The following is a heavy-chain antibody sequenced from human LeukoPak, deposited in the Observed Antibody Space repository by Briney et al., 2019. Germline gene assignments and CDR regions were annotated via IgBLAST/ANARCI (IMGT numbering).Heavy chain of an antibody. Sequence: GGSLRLSCAASGFTFSSYWMDWVRQAPGKGLEWVANIKQDGSEKYYVDSVKGRFTISRDNAKNSLYLQVNSLRVEDTAVYYCARDKYGAYFDSWGQGTLVTVSS. D-gene: IGHD4-17*01. CDR2: IKQDGSEK. J-gene: IGHJ4*02. V-gene: IGHV3-7*01. CDR1: GFTFSSYW. CDR3: ARDKYGAYFDS.